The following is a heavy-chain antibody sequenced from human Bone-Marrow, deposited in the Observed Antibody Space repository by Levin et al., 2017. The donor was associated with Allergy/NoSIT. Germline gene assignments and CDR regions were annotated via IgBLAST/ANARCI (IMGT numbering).Heavy chain of an antibody. J-gene: IGHJ4*02. D-gene: IGHD2-15*01. CDR1: GYTFTYH. CDR2: INPMSGDT. CDR3: ATSAPWVGPSGPDPLDR. V-gene: IGHV1-2*02. Sequence: VASVKVSCKASGYTFTYHLHWVRQAPGQGFEWMGWINPMSGDTHFAQKFEGRVTMTSDTSINTVYMDLRRLTTDDTAVYFCATSAPWVGPSGPDPLDRWGQGTLVTVSP.